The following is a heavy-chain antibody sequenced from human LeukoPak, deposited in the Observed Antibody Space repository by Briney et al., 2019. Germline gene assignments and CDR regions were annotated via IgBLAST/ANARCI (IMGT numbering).Heavy chain of an antibody. CDR2: IYHSGST. CDR1: GGFISSGNW. D-gene: IGHD6-19*01. CDR3: ARGSFVIAVPGTFDP. J-gene: IGHJ5*02. V-gene: IGHV4-4*02. Sequence: SETLSLTCAVSGGFISSGNWWSWVRQPPGKGLEWIGEIYHSGSTNYNPSLKSRVTISVDKSKNQFSLKLSSVTAADTAVYYCARGSFVIAVPGTFDPWGQGTLVTVSS.